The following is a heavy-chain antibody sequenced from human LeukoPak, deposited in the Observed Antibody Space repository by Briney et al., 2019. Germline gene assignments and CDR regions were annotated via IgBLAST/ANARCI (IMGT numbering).Heavy chain of an antibody. Sequence: SETLSLTCTVSGGSISSYYWSWIRQPPGKGLEWIGYIYYSGSTNYNPSLKSRVTISVDTSKNQFSLKLSSVTAADTAVYYCARQFSSSWYGNYYYYYGMDVWGQGTTVTVSS. CDR2: IYYSGST. CDR1: GGSISSYY. V-gene: IGHV4-59*08. D-gene: IGHD6-13*01. CDR3: ARQFSSSWYGNYYYYYGMDV. J-gene: IGHJ6*02.